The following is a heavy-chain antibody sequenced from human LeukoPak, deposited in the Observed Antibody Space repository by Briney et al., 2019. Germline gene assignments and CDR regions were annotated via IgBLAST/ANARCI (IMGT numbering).Heavy chain of an antibody. Sequence: PGGSLRLSCAASGFTFSGSAMHWVRQASGKGLEWVGRIRSKANNYATTYAASVKGRSTISRDDSKDTAYLQMNSLKTEDTAVYYCARLEGATAFDVWGQGTMVTVSS. CDR2: IRSKANNYAT. CDR1: GFTFSGSA. D-gene: IGHD1-26*01. J-gene: IGHJ3*01. CDR3: ARLEGATAFDV. V-gene: IGHV3-73*01.